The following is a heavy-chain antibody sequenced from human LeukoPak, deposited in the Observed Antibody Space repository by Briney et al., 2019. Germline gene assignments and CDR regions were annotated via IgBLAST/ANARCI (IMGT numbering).Heavy chain of an antibody. D-gene: IGHD6-13*01. V-gene: IGHV3-33*06. CDR1: GFTFSSYG. J-gene: IGHJ4*02. CDR3: AKEQDSGWYVHYNFDY. Sequence: GGSLRLSCAASGFTFSSYGMHWLRQAPGNGLEWVAVIWYDGSNKYYADSVKGRFTISRDNSKNTLYLQMNSLRAEDTAVYYCAKEQDSGWYVHYNFDYWGQGTLVTVSS. CDR2: IWYDGSNK.